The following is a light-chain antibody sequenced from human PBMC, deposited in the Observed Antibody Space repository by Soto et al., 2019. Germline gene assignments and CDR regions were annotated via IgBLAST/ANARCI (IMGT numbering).Light chain of an antibody. CDR2: GAS. CDR1: QSVSRS. CDR3: QQYDNWPPLT. J-gene: IGKJ4*01. V-gene: IGKV3-15*01. Sequence: EIVMTQSPATLSVSPGERATLSCRASQSVSRSLAWYQQKPGQAPRLLIYGASTRAAGVPDRFSGSGSGTEFTLTISSLQSEDFAVYYCQQYDNWPPLTFGGGTKVEI.